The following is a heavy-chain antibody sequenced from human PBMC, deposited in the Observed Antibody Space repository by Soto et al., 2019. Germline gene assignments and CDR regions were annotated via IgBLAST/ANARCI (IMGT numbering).Heavy chain of an antibody. Sequence: VASVKVSCKASGGTFSSYAISWVRQAPGQGLEWMGGIIPIFGTANYAQKFQGRVTITADKSTSTAYMELSSLRSEDTAVYYCARGYYDFWSGTEGAFDIWGQGTMVTVSS. J-gene: IGHJ3*02. CDR2: IIPIFGTA. CDR1: GGTFSSYA. V-gene: IGHV1-69*06. CDR3: ARGYYDFWSGTEGAFDI. D-gene: IGHD3-3*01.